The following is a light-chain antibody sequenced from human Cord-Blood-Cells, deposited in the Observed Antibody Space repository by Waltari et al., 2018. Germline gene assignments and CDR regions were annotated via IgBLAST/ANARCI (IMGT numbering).Light chain of an antibody. CDR2: WAS. CDR3: QQYYSTPYS. CDR1: QSVLYSSNNKNY. V-gene: IGKV4-1*01. Sequence: IVMTQSPDSLAVFLGERATINCKSSQSVLYSSNNKNYLAWYQQKPGQSPKLLIYWASTRESGVPARFSGSGSGTDFTLTISSLQAEDVAGYYCQQYYSTPYSFGQGTKLDIK. J-gene: IGKJ2*03.